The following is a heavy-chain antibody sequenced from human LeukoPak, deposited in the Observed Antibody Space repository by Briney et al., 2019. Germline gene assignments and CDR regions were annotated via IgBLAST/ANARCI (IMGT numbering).Heavy chain of an antibody. CDR3: ARTSRNYNWNTNFDY. V-gene: IGHV4-39*07. CDR2: IYHSGST. Sequence: PSETLSLTCTVSGGSISSSSYYWGWIRQPPGKGLEWIGEIYHSGSTNYNPSLKSRVTISVDKSKNQFSLKLSSVTAADTAVYYCARTSRNYNWNTNFDYWGQGTLVTVSS. D-gene: IGHD1/OR15-1a*01. J-gene: IGHJ4*02. CDR1: GGSISSSSYY.